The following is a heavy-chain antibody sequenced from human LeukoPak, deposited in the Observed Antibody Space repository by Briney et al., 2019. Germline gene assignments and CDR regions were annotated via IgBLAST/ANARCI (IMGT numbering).Heavy chain of an antibody. CDR3: ARPRKTTIFGVDDWYFDL. CDR1: GGSISSSSYY. J-gene: IGHJ2*01. CDR2: IYYSGST. D-gene: IGHD3-3*01. Sequence: SETLSLTCTVSGGSISSSSYYWGWIRQPPGKGLEWIGSIYYSGSTYYNPSLKSRGTISVDTSKNQFSLKLSSVTAADTAVYYCARPRKTTIFGVDDWYFDLWGRGTLVTVSS. V-gene: IGHV4-39*01.